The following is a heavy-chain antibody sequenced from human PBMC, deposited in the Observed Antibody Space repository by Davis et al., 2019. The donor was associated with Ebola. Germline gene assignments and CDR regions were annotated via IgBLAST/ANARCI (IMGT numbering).Heavy chain of an antibody. CDR1: GYTFTSYY. CDR2: INPSGGST. Sequence: AASVQVSCKASGYTFTSYYMHWVRQAPGQGLEWMGIINPSGGSTSYAQKFQGRVTMTRDTSTSTVYMELSSLRSEDTAVYYCAREAVVVVAATGYYYYGMDVWGQGTTVTVSS. J-gene: IGHJ6*02. CDR3: AREAVVVVAATGYYYYGMDV. V-gene: IGHV1-46*03. D-gene: IGHD2-15*01.